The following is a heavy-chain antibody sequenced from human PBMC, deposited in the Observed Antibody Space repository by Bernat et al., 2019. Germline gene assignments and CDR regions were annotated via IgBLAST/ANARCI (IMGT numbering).Heavy chain of an antibody. D-gene: IGHD2/OR15-2a*01. J-gene: IGHJ3*02. CDR2: ISSSGDNS. Sequence: EVLLVESGGGLVQPGGSLRLSCSASGFTFDDFAFHWVRQAPGTGLQYVSGISSSGDNSSYADSVKGRFTISRDNSRNTLYLEMSSLRTEDTAVYFCVKDEYNLGHDAFDIWGQGTMVTVSS. V-gene: IGHV3-64D*06. CDR1: GFTFDDFA. CDR3: VKDEYNLGHDAFDI.